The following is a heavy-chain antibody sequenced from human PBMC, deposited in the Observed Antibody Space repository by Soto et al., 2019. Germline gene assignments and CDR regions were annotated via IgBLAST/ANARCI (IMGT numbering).Heavy chain of an antibody. V-gene: IGHV1-69*14. CDR1: GGTFSNYA. CDR2: IIPIFGTA. J-gene: IGHJ4*02. Sequence: QVQLVQSGADVKKPGSSVKVSCEVSGGTFSNYAFTWVRQGPGQGLEWMGGIIPIFGTANYARQFKGRVAISADKSTTTTYLELRNLTSDDTAVYYCARVAETGYTSGWYYFDYWGQGSLVTVSS. D-gene: IGHD6-19*01. CDR3: ARVAETGYTSGWYYFDY.